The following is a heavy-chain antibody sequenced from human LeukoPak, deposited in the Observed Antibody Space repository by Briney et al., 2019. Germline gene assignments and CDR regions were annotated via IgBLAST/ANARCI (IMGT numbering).Heavy chain of an antibody. J-gene: IGHJ4*02. CDR2: IYYSGST. V-gene: IGHV4-59*01. CDR3: AREDCSSTSCQVYFDY. CDR1: GGSISSYY. D-gene: IGHD2-2*01. Sequence: SETLSLTCTVSGGSISSYYWSWIRQPPGKGLEWIGYIYYSGSTNYNPSLKSRVTISVDTSKNQFSLKLSSVTAADTAVYYCAREDCSSTSCQVYFDYWGQGTLVTVSS.